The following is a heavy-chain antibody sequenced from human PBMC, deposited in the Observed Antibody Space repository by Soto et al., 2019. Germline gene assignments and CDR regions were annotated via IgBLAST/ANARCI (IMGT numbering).Heavy chain of an antibody. V-gene: IGHV3-53*01. D-gene: IGHD2-2*01. Sequence: PGASLRLSCAASGFTVSSNYMTWVLQAPGKGLEWVSVIYSGGSTYYADSVKGRFTISRDNSKNTLYLQMNSLRAEDTALYYCARDSRNRNFFDYWAQGTLVTVSS. CDR1: GFTVSSNY. CDR3: ARDSRNRNFFDY. J-gene: IGHJ4*02. CDR2: IYSGGST.